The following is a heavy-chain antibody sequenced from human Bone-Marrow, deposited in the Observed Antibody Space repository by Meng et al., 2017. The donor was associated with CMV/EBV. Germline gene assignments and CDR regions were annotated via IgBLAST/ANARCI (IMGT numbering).Heavy chain of an antibody. CDR2: VNPNSGNT. CDR3: VRSRWELGGGAFDI. V-gene: IGHV1-8*01. J-gene: IGHJ3*02. Sequence: ASVKVSCKASGYSFTSYDINWVRQATGQGLEWMGWVNPNSGNTGYAQKFQGRVTMTRYTSISTAYVELSSLRSEDTAVYYCVRSRWELGGGAFDIWCQGTTVTVSS. CDR1: GYSFTSYD. D-gene: IGHD1-26*01.